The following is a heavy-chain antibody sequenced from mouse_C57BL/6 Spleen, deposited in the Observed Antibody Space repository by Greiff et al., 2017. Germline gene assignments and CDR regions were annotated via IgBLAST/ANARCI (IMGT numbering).Heavy chain of an antibody. J-gene: IGHJ4*01. D-gene: IGHD2-5*01. V-gene: IGHV1-50*01. CDR2: IDPSDSYT. CDR1: GYTFTSYW. CDR3: ARGSNYPYAMDY. Sequence: QVQLQQPGAELVKPAASVKLSCKASGYTFTSYWMQWVKQRPGQGLEWIGEIDPSDSYTNYNQKFKGKATLTVDTSSSTAYMQLSSLTSEDSAVYYCARGSNYPYAMDYWGQGTSVTVSS.